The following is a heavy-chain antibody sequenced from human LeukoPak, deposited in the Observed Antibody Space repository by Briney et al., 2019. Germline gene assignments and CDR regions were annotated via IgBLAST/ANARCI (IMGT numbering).Heavy chain of an antibody. Sequence: AGGSLRLSCAASGFTVSSNEMSWVRQAPGKGLEWVSSISGGSTYYADSRKGRFPISRDNSKNTLHLQMNSLRAEDTAVYYCKKGVPQGSLIAAAGTFDYWGQGTLVTVSS. V-gene: IGHV3-38-3*01. J-gene: IGHJ4*02. CDR1: GFTVSSNE. CDR3: KKGVPQGSLIAAAGTFDY. D-gene: IGHD6-13*01. CDR2: ISGGST.